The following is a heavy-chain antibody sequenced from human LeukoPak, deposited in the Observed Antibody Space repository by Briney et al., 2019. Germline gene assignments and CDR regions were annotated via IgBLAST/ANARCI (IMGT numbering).Heavy chain of an antibody. V-gene: IGHV3-20*04. CDR2: INWNGGST. J-gene: IGHJ4*02. Sequence: GGSLRLSCAASGFTFDDYGMSWVRQAPGKGLEWVSGINWNGGSTGYADSVKGRFTISRDNAKNSLYLQMNSLRAEDTALYYCARDPVRGPRYSGSHRGGLDYWGQGTLVTVSS. CDR1: GFTFDDYG. D-gene: IGHD1-26*01. CDR3: ARDPVRGPRYSGSHRGGLDY.